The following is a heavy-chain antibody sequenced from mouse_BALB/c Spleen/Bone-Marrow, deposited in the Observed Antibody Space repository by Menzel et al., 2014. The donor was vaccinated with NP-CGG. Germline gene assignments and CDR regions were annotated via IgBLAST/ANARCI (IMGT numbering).Heavy chain of an antibody. Sequence: VQLQQSGAELVRPGSSVKISCKASGYVFSSYWMNWVKQRPGQGLEWIGQIFPGDGDTNYNGQFKGKATLTADRSSSTAFMQLSSLTSEDSAVYFCARGDFDYDATMDYWGQGTSVTVSS. CDR2: IFPGDGDT. V-gene: IGHV1-80*01. D-gene: IGHD2-4*01. CDR3: ARGDFDYDATMDY. J-gene: IGHJ4*01. CDR1: GYVFSSYW.